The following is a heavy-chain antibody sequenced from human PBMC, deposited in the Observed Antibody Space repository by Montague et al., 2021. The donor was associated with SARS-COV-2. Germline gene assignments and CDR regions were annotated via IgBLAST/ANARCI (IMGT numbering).Heavy chain of an antibody. V-gene: IGHV4-39*01. J-gene: IGHJ5*01. CDR1: GDSTSCPNCY. CDR3: ARHRNYGDHSLDNWFHP. Sequence: SETLSLTCTVSGDSTSCPNCYWGWLRQAPGKGLDWIGTIYNSGTTYYXXXLKSRLTISIDTSKNQFSLKLTSVTAADTAVYYCARHRNYGDHSLDNWFHPWGQGTLVTVSS. D-gene: IGHD4-17*01. CDR2: IYNSGTT.